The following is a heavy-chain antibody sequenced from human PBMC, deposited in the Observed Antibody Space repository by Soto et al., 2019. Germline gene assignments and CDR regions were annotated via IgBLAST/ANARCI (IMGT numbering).Heavy chain of an antibody. CDR1: GFIFSGSA. Sequence: EVQLVESGGGLVQPGGSLKLSCAASGFIFSGSALHWVRQASGKGLEWVGRVRSRANNFATSSAASVKGRFTFSRDDSKNTAYQQMNTLKPEDTAVYYCARGQGAAIGDYYYHGMDVWGQGTTVTVSS. J-gene: IGHJ6*02. V-gene: IGHV3-73*02. CDR3: ARGQGAAIGDYYYHGMDV. D-gene: IGHD2-2*02. CDR2: VRSRANNFAT.